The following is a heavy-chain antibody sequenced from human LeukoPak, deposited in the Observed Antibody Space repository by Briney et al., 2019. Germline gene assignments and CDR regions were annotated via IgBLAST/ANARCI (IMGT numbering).Heavy chain of an antibody. V-gene: IGHV3-7*04. J-gene: IGHJ4*02. D-gene: IGHD4-23*01. Sequence: GGSLRLSCAASGFTLSKFWMSWVRQAPGKGLEWVANIKQDGSERYYVDSVKGRFTISRDNAKNSLYLQMNSLRADDTAVYYCARDLLYGGHSPFDFWGQGTLVTVSS. CDR3: ARDLLYGGHSPFDF. CDR1: GFTLSKFW. CDR2: IKQDGSER.